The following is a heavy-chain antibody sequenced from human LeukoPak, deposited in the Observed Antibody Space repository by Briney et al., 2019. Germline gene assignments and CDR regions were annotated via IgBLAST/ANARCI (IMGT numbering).Heavy chain of an antibody. CDR3: ARGPHTAMGSVDY. CDR2: INHSGST. V-gene: IGHV4-34*01. D-gene: IGHD5-18*01. J-gene: IGHJ4*02. CDR1: GGSFSAYY. Sequence: SETLSLTCAVYGGSFSAYYWSWIRQPPGKGLEWIGEINHSGSTNYNPSLESRVTISVDTSKNQFSLKLSSVTAADTAVYYCARGPHTAMGSVDYWGQGTLVTVSS.